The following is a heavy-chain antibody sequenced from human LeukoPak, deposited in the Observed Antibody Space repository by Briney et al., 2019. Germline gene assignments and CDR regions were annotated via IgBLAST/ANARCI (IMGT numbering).Heavy chain of an antibody. D-gene: IGHD5-18*01. Sequence: GESLKISCKGSGYSFASYWIGWVRQMPGKGLEWMGIIYPGDSDTGYSPSFQGQVTVSADKSISTAYLQWSSLKASDTAMYYCVGGYSYGVPAFDIWGQGTMVTVSS. CDR3: VGGYSYGVPAFDI. V-gene: IGHV5-51*01. J-gene: IGHJ3*02. CDR2: IYPGDSDT. CDR1: GYSFASYW.